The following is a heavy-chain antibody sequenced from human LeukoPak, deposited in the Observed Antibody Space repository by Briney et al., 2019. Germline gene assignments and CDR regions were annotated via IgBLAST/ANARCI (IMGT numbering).Heavy chain of an antibody. V-gene: IGHV1-46*01. D-gene: IGHD3-9*01. CDR3: ARGYDILTGYYNDDY. Sequence: ASVKVSCKASGYTFTSYYMHWVRQAPGQGLEWMGIINPSGGSTSYAQKFQGRVTMTRDMSTSTVYMELSSLRSEDTAVYYCARGYDILTGYYNDDYWGQGTLVTVSS. J-gene: IGHJ4*02. CDR1: GYTFTSYY. CDR2: INPSGGST.